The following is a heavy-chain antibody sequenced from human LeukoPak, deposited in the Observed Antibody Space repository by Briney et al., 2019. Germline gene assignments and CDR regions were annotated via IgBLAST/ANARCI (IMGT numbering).Heavy chain of an antibody. D-gene: IGHD3-22*01. CDR1: GYTFTNYG. V-gene: IGHV1-18*01. CDR3: ARDPSGDVVVITGDAFDV. J-gene: IGHJ3*01. CDR2: ISGKNGNT. Sequence: ASVKVSCMASGYTFTNYGISWVRQVPGQGLEWMGWISGKNGNTIYAQKFQGRVTMTTDTSTSTAYMELRSLRSDDTAVYYCARDPSGDVVVITGDAFDVWGQGTMVTVSS.